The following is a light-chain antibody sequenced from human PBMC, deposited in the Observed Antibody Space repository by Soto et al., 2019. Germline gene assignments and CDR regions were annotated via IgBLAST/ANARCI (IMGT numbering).Light chain of an antibody. Sequence: QSALTQPPSASGSPGQSVTISCTGTSSDIGAYNYVCWYQQHPGKAPKLMIHEVSKRPSGVPDRFSGSKSGNTASLTVAGLQAEDEAEYYCSSYAGSNDRGVFGGGTKLTVL. CDR2: EVS. V-gene: IGLV2-8*01. J-gene: IGLJ3*02. CDR3: SSYAGSNDRGV. CDR1: SSDIGAYNY.